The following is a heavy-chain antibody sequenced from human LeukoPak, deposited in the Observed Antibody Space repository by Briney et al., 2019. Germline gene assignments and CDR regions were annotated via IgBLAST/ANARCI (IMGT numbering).Heavy chain of an antibody. V-gene: IGHV4-31*03. D-gene: IGHD1-26*01. J-gene: IGHJ3*02. CDR2: IYYSGSI. Sequence: SQTLSLTCIVSGGSISSDNYFWSWIRQHPGKSLEWIGYIYYSGSIYYNPSLKSRVAISVDTPTNQFSLRLSSVTAADTAVYYCAREVIVAADTDAFDIWGQGTMVTVSS. CDR1: GGSISSDNYF. CDR3: AREVIVAADTDAFDI.